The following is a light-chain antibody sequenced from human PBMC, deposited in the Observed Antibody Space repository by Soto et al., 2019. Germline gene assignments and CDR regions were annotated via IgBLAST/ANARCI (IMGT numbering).Light chain of an antibody. J-gene: IGKJ4*01. Sequence: EIVLTQSPGTLSLSPGERATLSCRASQSVSSSYLAWYQQKPGQAPRLLIYGASSRATGIPDRFSGSGSGTDFTLTISRLEPADFAVYYCQQYGSSPRIFGGGTKVEIK. CDR1: QSVSSSY. CDR2: GAS. V-gene: IGKV3-20*01. CDR3: QQYGSSPRI.